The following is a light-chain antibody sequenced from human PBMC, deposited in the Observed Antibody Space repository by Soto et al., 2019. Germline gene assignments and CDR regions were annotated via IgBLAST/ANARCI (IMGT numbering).Light chain of an antibody. CDR3: SSYTSSSTLVV. J-gene: IGLJ2*01. CDR1: SSDVGGYNY. CDR2: DVS. V-gene: IGLV2-14*01. Sequence: QSALTQPASVSGSPGQSITISCTGTSSDVGGYNYVSCYQQHPGKAPKLMIYDVSNRPSGVSNRFSGSKSGNTASLTISGLQAEDEADCYCSSYTSSSTLVVFGGGTKLTVL.